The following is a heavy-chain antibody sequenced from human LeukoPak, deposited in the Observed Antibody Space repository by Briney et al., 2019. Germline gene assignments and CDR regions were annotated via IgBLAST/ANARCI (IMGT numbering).Heavy chain of an antibody. J-gene: IGHJ5*02. D-gene: IGHD3-10*01. Sequence: SETLSLTCAVYGGFYSGYYWSWIRQPPGKGLDGIGEIHHRGSTNYNPSLKSRVTISVDTSKNQFSLKLSSVTATDTAVYYCARDPIHYPRKWFDPWGQGPPVSVSS. CDR1: GGFYSGYY. V-gene: IGHV4-34*01. CDR2: IHHRGST. CDR3: ARDPIHYPRKWFDP.